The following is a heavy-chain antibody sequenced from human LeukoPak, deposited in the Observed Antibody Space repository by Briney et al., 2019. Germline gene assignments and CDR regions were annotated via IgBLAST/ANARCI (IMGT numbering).Heavy chain of an antibody. CDR3: ARAWRIVGASYYYYMDV. Sequence: SETLSLTCTVSGGSISSYYWSWIRQPPGKGLEWIGYIYYSGSTNYNPSLKSRVTISVDTSKNQFPLKLSSVTAADTAVYYCARAWRIVGASYYYYMDVWGKGTTVTVSS. CDR2: IYYSGST. V-gene: IGHV4-59*01. CDR1: GGSISSYY. D-gene: IGHD1-26*01. J-gene: IGHJ6*03.